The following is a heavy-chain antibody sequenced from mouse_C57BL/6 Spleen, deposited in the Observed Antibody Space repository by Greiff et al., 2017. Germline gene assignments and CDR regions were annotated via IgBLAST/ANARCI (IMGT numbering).Heavy chain of an antibody. D-gene: IGHD2-2*01. CDR3: TRGGGYYDAMDV. J-gene: IGHJ4*01. CDR2: IDPETGGS. CDR1: GYTFTDYE. Sequence: VQLQQSGAELVRPGASVTLSCKASGYTFTDYEMHWVKQTPVHGLEWIGAIDPETGGSAYNQKFKGKAILTADKSSSTAYMELRRLTSEDSAVYYCTRGGGYYDAMDVWGKGTSVTVSS. V-gene: IGHV1-15*01.